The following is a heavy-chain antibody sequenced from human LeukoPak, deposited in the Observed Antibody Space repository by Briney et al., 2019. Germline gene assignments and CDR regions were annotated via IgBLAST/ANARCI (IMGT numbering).Heavy chain of an antibody. J-gene: IGHJ3*02. D-gene: IGHD4-17*01. Sequence: SETLSLTCTVSGGSISSSNYYWGWIRQPPGKGLECIGNIYYGGSTYYNPSLKSRVTISVDTSKNQFSLKRSSVTAADTAVYYCARRGYGDYDVFDIWGQGTMVTVSS. V-gene: IGHV4-39*01. CDR2: IYYGGST. CDR3: ARRGYGDYDVFDI. CDR1: GGSISSSNYY.